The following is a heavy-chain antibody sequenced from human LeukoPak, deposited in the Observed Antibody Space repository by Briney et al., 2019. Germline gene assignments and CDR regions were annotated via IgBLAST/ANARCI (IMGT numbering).Heavy chain of an antibody. CDR1: GFTFGTFA. CDR2: ISSIGGGT. V-gene: IGHV3-64D*09. D-gene: IGHD3/OR15-3a*01. CDR3: VKSPDW. Sequence: PGGSLRLSCSASGFTFGTFAMHWVRQAPGKGLEYISTISSIGGGTDYADSVKVRFTISRDNSKNTLFLQMSSLRAEDTAVYYCVKSPDWWGRGTLVTVSS. J-gene: IGHJ4*02.